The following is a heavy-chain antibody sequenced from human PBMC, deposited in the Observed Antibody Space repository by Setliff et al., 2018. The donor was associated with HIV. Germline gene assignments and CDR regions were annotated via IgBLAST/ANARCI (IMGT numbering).Heavy chain of an antibody. CDR3: ARLGRFIGPAGRFDP. Sequence: PSETLSLTCTVSGGSISSYYWSWIRQPPGKGLEWIGFFYCGGSTDYNPALKNRVAISVDTSRNQFSLKLSSVTAADTAVYYCARLGRFIGPAGRFDPWGQGTLVTVSS. CDR2: FYCGGST. D-gene: IGHD6-13*01. J-gene: IGHJ5*02. V-gene: IGHV4-59*08. CDR1: GGSISSYY.